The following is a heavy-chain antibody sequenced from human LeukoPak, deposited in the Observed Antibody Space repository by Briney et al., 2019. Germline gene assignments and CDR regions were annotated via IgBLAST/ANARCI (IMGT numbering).Heavy chain of an antibody. D-gene: IGHD2-21*02. CDR2: ISAYNGNT. Sequence: ASVKVSCKASGYTFTSYGISWVRQAPGQGLEWMGWISAYNGNTNYAQKLQGRVTMTTDTSTSTACMELRSLRSDDTAVYYCARDRGVVTAGNWFDPWGQGTLVTVSS. V-gene: IGHV1-18*01. CDR1: GYTFTSYG. J-gene: IGHJ5*02. CDR3: ARDRGVVTAGNWFDP.